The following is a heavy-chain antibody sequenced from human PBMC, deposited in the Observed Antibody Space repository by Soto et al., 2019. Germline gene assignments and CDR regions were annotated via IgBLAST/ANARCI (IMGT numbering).Heavy chain of an antibody. CDR1: GFPFSSCV. Sequence: LRLSCAVSGFPFSSCVMTWVRQAPGKGLEWVSVISGGGGSTNYAESVKGRFTISRDNSENTLYLQMNSLRAEDTAVYYCAKAVTLVRGINPYSYGLDVWGQGTTVTVSS. CDR2: ISGGGGST. D-gene: IGHD3-10*01. CDR3: AKAVTLVRGINPYSYGLDV. V-gene: IGHV3-23*01. J-gene: IGHJ6*02.